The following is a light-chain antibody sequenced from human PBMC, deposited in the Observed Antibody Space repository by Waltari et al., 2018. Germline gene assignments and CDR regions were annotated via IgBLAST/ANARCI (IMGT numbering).Light chain of an antibody. CDR2: LAS. CDR1: QSLLYSNGYNY. CDR3: MQAVQAPRT. J-gene: IGKJ1*01. V-gene: IGKV2-28*01. Sequence: DIVMTQSPLSLPVTPGETASISCRSSQSLLYSNGYNYLDWYLQKPGQSPQLLIYLASIRASGVPDRFSGSGSGTDFTLKISRVEAEDVGVYYCMQAVQAPRTFGQGTKVEI.